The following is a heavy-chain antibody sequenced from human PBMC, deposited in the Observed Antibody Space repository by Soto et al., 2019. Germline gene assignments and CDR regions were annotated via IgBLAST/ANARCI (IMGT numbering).Heavy chain of an antibody. J-gene: IGHJ6*02. V-gene: IGHV3-30-3*01. Sequence: QVQLVESGGGVVQPGRSLRLSCAASGFTFSSYAMHWVRQAPGKGLEWVAVISYDGSNKYYADSVKGRFTISRDNSKNTMYLQMNSLRAEETAVYYCAREGCDGGSCYTLVGLRYGMDVWGQGTTVTVSS. CDR2: ISYDGSNK. CDR1: GFTFSSYA. D-gene: IGHD2-15*01. CDR3: AREGCDGGSCYTLVGLRYGMDV.